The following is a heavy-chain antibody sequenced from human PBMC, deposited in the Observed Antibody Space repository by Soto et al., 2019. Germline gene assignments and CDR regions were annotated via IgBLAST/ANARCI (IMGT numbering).Heavy chain of an antibody. CDR3: ARGRSFSYDSTPPPRFDP. CDR1: GFVFSTFD. V-gene: IGHV3-13*01. J-gene: IGHJ5*02. Sequence: LRLSCAASGFVFSTFDIHWVRQAPGKGLEWVSGIGTLSDAVYAASVQGRFTISRQNDKNSVYLQMNSLRAGDTAVYYCARGRSFSYDSTPPPRFDPRGQGTLVTVSS. D-gene: IGHD3-22*01. CDR2: IGTLSDA.